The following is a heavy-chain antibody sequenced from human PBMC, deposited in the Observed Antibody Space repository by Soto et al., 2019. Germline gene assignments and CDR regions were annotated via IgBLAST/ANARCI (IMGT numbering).Heavy chain of an antibody. J-gene: IGHJ6*02. V-gene: IGHV3-23*01. CDR1: GFPLSTYG. CDR2: ITGTGGNT. CDR3: ARIRGYWYGLDV. Sequence: EVHLLESGGGLVQPVGSLRLSCAASGFPLSTYGMTWVRQAPGKGLEWVSAITGTGGNTYYVDSVKGRFTSSRDNSKNMLYLQVNSLRVEDTAVYYCARIRGYWYGLDVWGQGTKVTVSS.